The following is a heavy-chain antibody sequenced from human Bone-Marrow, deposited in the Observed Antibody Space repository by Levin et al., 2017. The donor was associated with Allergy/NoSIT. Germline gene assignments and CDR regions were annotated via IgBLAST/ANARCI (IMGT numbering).Heavy chain of an antibody. D-gene: IGHD6-13*01. CDR1: GDSISSFH. CDR3: ARATRSSLIYYFYY. Sequence: KASETLSLTCIVSGDSISSFHWSWIRQPPGKGLEWIGSISYSGTTNSNPSLKSRVTISIDTSKNQFSLKLTSVTAADTAVYYCARATRSSLIYYFYYWGQGTLVTVSS. V-gene: IGHV4-59*01. CDR2: ISYSGTT. J-gene: IGHJ4*02.